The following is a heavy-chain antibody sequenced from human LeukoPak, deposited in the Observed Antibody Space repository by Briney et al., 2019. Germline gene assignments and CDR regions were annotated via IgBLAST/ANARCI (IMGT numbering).Heavy chain of an antibody. CDR1: GGTFSSYA. CDR3: ARDESGRQRGDYYYYYMDV. J-gene: IGHJ6*03. CDR2: IIPILGTA. D-gene: IGHD3-10*01. V-gene: IGHV1-69*05. Sequence: SVKVSCKASGGTFSSYAISWVRQAPGQGLEWMGGIIPILGTANYAQKFQGRVTITTDESTSTAYMELSSLRSEDTAVYYCARDESGRQRGDYYYYYMDVWGKGTTVTVSS.